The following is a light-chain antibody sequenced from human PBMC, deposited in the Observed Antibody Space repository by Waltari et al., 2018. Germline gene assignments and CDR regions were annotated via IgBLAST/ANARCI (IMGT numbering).Light chain of an antibody. J-gene: IGKJ4*01. CDR2: WAS. CDR1: QSIFYSSTNKNY. Sequence: DIVMTQSPDSLAVYLGERATINCKSSQSIFYSSTNKNYLAWYQQKPGQPPKLLIYWASTRESGVPDRFSGTGSGTDFTLTISSLQAGDVAVYYCQQFYSTPLTFGGGTKVEIK. V-gene: IGKV4-1*01. CDR3: QQFYSTPLT.